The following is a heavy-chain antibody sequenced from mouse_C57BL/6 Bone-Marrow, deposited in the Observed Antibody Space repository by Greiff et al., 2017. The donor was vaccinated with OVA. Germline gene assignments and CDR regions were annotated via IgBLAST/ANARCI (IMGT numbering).Heavy chain of an antibody. CDR1: GYTFTDYE. V-gene: IGHV1-15*01. J-gene: IGHJ2*01. CDR2: IDPETGGT. Sequence: QVQLKESGAELVRPGASVTLSCKASGYTFTDYEMHWVKQTPVHGLEWIGAIDPETGGTAYNQKFKGKAILTADKSSSTAYMELRSLTSEDSAVYYCTRWGITVVAPFDYWGQGTTLTVSS. D-gene: IGHD1-1*01. CDR3: TRWGITVVAPFDY.